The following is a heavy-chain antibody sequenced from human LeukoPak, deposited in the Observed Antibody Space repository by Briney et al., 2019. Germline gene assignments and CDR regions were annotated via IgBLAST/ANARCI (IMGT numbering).Heavy chain of an antibody. CDR1: GFTFNSYA. J-gene: IGHJ6*02. CDR2: VSSSGANA. V-gene: IGHV3-23*01. CDR3: AKDVRVGGGGMDV. D-gene: IGHD1-26*01. Sequence: PGGSLRLSCAASGFTFNSYAMSWVRQAPGKGLEWVSLVSSSGANAYYVDSVKGRFTISRDNSRNTVSLQMNSLRGEDTAVYYCAKDVRVGGGGMDVWGQGTPVTVSS.